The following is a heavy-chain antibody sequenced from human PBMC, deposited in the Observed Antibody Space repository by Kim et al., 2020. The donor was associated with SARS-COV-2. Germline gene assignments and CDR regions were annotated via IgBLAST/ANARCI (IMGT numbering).Heavy chain of an antibody. CDR3: ARQTGQWLVSTQPYYFDY. V-gene: IGHV4-39*01. Sequence: SETLSLTCTVSGGSISSSSYYWGWIRQPPGKGLEWIGSIYYSGSTYYNPSLKSRVTISVDTSKNQFSLKLSSVTAADTAVYYCARQTGQWLVSTQPYYFDYWGQGTLVTVSS. D-gene: IGHD6-19*01. J-gene: IGHJ4*02. CDR1: GGSISSSSYY. CDR2: IYYSGST.